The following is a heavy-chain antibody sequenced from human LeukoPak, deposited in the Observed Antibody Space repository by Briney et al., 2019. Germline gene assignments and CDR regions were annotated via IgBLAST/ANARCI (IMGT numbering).Heavy chain of an antibody. CDR1: GFTFSSYG. D-gene: IGHD6-25*01. CDR2: IRDDGSNK. V-gene: IGHV3-30*02. J-gene: IGHJ4*02. CDR3: AKEGSGWPKNPFDY. Sequence: GGSLRLSCAASGFTFSSYGMHWVRQAPGKGLEWVAFIRDDGSNKYYADSVKGRFTISRDNSKNTLYLQMNSLRAEDTAVYYCAKEGSGWPKNPFDYWGQGTLVT.